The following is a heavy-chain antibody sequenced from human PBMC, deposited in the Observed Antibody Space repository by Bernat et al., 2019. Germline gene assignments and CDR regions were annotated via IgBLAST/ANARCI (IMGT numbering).Heavy chain of an antibody. CDR3: ARELGADPWLVIDC. CDR1: GFTFSSYA. Sequence: QVQLVESGGGVVQPGRSLRLSCAASGFTFSSYAMHWVRQAPGKGLEWLAVISYDGSNKYYADSVKGRFTISRDNSKNTLYLQMNSLRAEDTAVYYCARELGADPWLVIDCWGQGTLVTVSS. V-gene: IGHV3-30*01. D-gene: IGHD3-9*01. J-gene: IGHJ4*02. CDR2: ISYDGSNK.